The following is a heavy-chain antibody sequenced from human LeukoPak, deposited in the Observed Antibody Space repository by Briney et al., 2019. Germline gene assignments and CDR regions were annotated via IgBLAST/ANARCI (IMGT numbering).Heavy chain of an antibody. Sequence: GASVKVSCKASGYTFTSYYMHWVRQAPGQGLEWMGIINPSGGSTSYAQKFQGRVTMTRDTSTSTVYMELSSLRSEDTAVYYCAREVIITRTTKPPAAYYYMGVWGKGATVTVSS. CDR2: INPSGGST. CDR1: GYTFTSYY. V-gene: IGHV1-46*01. J-gene: IGHJ6*03. CDR3: AREVIITRTTKPPAAYYYMGV. D-gene: IGHD1-7*01.